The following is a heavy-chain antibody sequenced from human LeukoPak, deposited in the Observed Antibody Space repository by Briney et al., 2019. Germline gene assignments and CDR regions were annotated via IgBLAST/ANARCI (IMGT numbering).Heavy chain of an antibody. V-gene: IGHV4-30-2*01. D-gene: IGHD1-7*01. Sequence: SQTLSLTCSVSGGSLSSGGYSWSWIRQPPGKGLEWIGYIYHSGSTYYNPSLKSRVTISVDRSKNQFSLKLNSVTAADTAVYTCARGSGLTGTTLLYWSQGILVTVSS. CDR2: IYHSGST. CDR3: ARGSGLTGTTLLY. J-gene: IGHJ4*02. CDR1: GGSLSSGGYS.